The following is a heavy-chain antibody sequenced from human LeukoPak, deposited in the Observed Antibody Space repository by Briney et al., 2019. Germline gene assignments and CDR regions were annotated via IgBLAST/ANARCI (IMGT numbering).Heavy chain of an antibody. CDR3: GRAEDYYYYYGMDV. CDR2: IYTSGST. CDR1: GGSISSGSYY. Sequence: PSETLSLTCTVSGGSISSGSYYWSWIRQPAGKGLEWIGRIYTSGSTNYNPSLKSRVTISVDTSKNQFSLKLSSVTAADTAVYYCGRAEDYYYYYGMDVWGQGTTVTVSS. V-gene: IGHV4-61*02. J-gene: IGHJ6*02.